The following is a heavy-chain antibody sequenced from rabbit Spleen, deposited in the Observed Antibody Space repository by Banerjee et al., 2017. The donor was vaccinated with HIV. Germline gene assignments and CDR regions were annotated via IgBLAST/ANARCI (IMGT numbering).Heavy chain of an antibody. Sequence: QEQLTETGGDLVKPGASLTLTCTASGVSFTTNHYLCWVRQAPGKGLEWIACIEGGSSDSTYSATWAKGRFTLSKTSSTTVTLQMTSLTAADTATYFCARDAGTSFSTYGMDLWGQGPWSPS. CDR2: IEGGSSDST. D-gene: IGHD8-1*01. V-gene: IGHV1S45*01. J-gene: IGHJ6*01. CDR1: GVSFTTNHY. CDR3: ARDAGTSFSTYGMDL.